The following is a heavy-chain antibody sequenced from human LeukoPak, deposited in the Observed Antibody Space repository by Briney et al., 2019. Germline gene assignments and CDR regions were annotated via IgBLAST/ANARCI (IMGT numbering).Heavy chain of an antibody. Sequence: SETLSLTCTVSGGSITSSIDYWGWVRQPPGTGLEWIATIYYSTSTQYNPSLKSRVTMSVDTSKNQFSLKLSSMTAADTAVYYCARHQCSGTRCYNFYFYGMDVWGQGTTVTVSS. CDR1: GGSITSSIDY. CDR3: ARHQCSGTRCYNFYFYGMDV. CDR2: IYYSTST. D-gene: IGHD2-2*02. V-gene: IGHV4-39*01. J-gene: IGHJ6*02.